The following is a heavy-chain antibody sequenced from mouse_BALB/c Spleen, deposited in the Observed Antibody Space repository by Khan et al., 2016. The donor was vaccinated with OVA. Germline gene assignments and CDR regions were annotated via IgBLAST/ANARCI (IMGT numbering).Heavy chain of an antibody. V-gene: IGHV5-6-4*01. CDR1: GFTFSSYS. J-gene: IGHJ2*01. CDR2: ITSGGSYT. D-gene: IGHD1-1*01. Sequence: EVELVESGGGLVKPGGSLRLSCEASGFTFSSYSMSWVRQTPEKRLEWVATITSGGSYTYYPDSVQGRFTISRDNAKNTLYLQMSSLKSGDTAIYYCTRDRNYYGSSFYFDYWGQGTTLTVSS. CDR3: TRDRNYYGSSFYFDY.